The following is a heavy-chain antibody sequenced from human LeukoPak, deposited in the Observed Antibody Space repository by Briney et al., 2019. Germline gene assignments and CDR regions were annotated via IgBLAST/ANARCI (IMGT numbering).Heavy chain of an antibody. CDR2: IIPILGIA. J-gene: IGHJ4*02. Sequence: GASVKVSCKASGGTFSSYAISWVRQAPGQGLEWMGRIIPILGIANYAQKFQGRVTITADKSTSTAYMELSSLRSDDTAVYYCARDMRHYRNYDSNAYYYNFQYWGQGTRVTVSS. CDR3: ARDMRHYRNYDSNAYYYNFQY. V-gene: IGHV1-69*04. CDR1: GGTFSSYA. D-gene: IGHD3-22*01.